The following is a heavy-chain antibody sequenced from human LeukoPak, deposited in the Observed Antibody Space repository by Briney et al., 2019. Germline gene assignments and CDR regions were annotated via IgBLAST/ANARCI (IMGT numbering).Heavy chain of an antibody. V-gene: IGHV4-31*03. CDR3: ARAVDYRNYFDY. CDR2: IYHSGTT. CDR1: GDSMTRGGYY. D-gene: IGHD4-11*01. Sequence: PSQTLSLTCTVSGDSMTRGGYYWSWVRQHPGKGLEGIGFIYHSGTTFYNPSLDGRSAISVDTSQNQFSLKLTSVTAADTAVYYCARAVDYRNYFDYWGQGTLVTVSS. J-gene: IGHJ4*02.